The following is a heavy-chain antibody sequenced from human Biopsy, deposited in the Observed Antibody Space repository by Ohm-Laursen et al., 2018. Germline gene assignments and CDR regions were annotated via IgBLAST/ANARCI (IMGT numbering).Heavy chain of an antibody. V-gene: IGHV3-11*01. CDR1: GFTFRDYY. J-gene: IGHJ6*02. Sequence: SLRLSCAASGFTFRDYYMIWIRQPPGKGLEWVSYITNSGGTVYYEDSVKGRFTVSRDNAKNSLYLQMDRLRAEDTAVYYCARPPWGHAYGCYNGMDVWGQGTTVIVSS. CDR3: ARPPWGHAYGCYNGMDV. CDR2: ITNSGGTV. D-gene: IGHD3-10*01.